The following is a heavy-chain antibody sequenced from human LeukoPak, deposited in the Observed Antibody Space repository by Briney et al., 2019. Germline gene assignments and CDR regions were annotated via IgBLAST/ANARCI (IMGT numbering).Heavy chain of an antibody. CDR1: GFTFGHYG. V-gene: IGHV3-33*06. D-gene: IGHD4-11*01. Sequence: PGRSLRLSCATSGFTFGHYGMHWVRQAPGKGLEWVAVIWSDGTDKYYGDSVKGRFTISRDNSKNTVYLQMNSLRVEDTAVYYCAKDAQRGFDFSNSLESWGQGTLVTVSS. J-gene: IGHJ4*02. CDR2: IWSDGTDK. CDR3: AKDAQRGFDFSNSLES.